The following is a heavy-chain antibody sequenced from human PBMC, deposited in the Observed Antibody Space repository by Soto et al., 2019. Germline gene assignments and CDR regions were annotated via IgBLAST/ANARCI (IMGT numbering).Heavy chain of an antibody. Sequence: QVHLVQSGAEVKKPGASVKVSCKGSGYTFTSYGITWVRQAPGQGLEWMGWISTHNGNTDYAQKLQGRVTVTRDTSTSTAYMELRSLRSDDTAVYYCARGRYGDYCGQGALVTVSS. CDR1: GYTFTSYG. CDR3: ARGRYGDY. V-gene: IGHV1-18*01. D-gene: IGHD1-1*01. J-gene: IGHJ4*02. CDR2: ISTHNGNT.